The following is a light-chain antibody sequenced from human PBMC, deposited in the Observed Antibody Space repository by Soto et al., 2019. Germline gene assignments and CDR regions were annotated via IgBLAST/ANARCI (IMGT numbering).Light chain of an antibody. Sequence: DIQMTQSPSTLSASVGDRVTITCRASQSISSWLAWYQQKPGKAPQLLIYDASSLESGVPSRFSGSGSGTEFTLTISSLQPDDFAAYYCLQDYNYPRTFGQGTKVEIK. J-gene: IGKJ1*01. CDR2: DAS. V-gene: IGKV1-5*01. CDR1: QSISSW. CDR3: LQDYNYPRT.